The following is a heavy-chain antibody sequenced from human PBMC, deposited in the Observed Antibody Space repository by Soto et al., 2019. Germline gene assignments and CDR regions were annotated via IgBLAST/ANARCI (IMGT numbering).Heavy chain of an antibody. CDR1: GGTFGSYA. D-gene: IGHD6-13*01. CDR3: AREYSSSWTPRGGWFDP. Sequence: RASVKVSCKASGGTFGSYAISWVRQAPGQGLEWMGGIIPIFGTANYAQKFQGRVTITADESTSTAYMELSSLRSEDTAVYYCAREYSSSWTPRGGWFDPWGQGTLVTVS. J-gene: IGHJ5*02. CDR2: IIPIFGTA. V-gene: IGHV1-69*13.